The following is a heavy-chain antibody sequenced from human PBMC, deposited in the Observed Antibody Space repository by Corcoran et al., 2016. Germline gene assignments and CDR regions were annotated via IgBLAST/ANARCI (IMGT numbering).Heavy chain of an antibody. Sequence: QVQLQQSGPGLVKPSQTLSLTCAISGDSVSSNSAAWNWIRQSPSRGLEWLGRTYYRSKWYNEYAVDGKSRITINPDTSKNQFSLQLNSVNPEDTAVYYCARDRGSSGWYGRHFDYWGQGTLVTVSS. J-gene: IGHJ4*02. CDR1: GDSVSSNSAA. CDR2: TYYRSKWYN. CDR3: ARDRGSSGWYGRHFDY. D-gene: IGHD6-19*01. V-gene: IGHV6-1*01.